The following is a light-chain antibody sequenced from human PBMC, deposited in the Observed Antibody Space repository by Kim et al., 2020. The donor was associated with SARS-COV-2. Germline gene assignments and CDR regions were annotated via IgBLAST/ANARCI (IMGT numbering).Light chain of an antibody. V-gene: IGKV3-11*01. CDR1: QSVSGF. Sequence: LSPGERATLSCRDSQSVSGFLAWYQQKPGQAPRLLIYDISNRATGIPARFSGSGSGTDFTLTISSLEPEDFAVYYCQQRYKWPLTFGQGTKVDIK. CDR2: DIS. CDR3: QQRYKWPLT. J-gene: IGKJ1*01.